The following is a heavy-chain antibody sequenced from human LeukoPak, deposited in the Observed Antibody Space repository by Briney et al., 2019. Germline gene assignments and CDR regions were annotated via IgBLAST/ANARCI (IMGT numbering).Heavy chain of an antibody. J-gene: IGHJ4*02. CDR2: INHSGST. CDR3: ARGHLPDYYYDSSGYYSPFDY. Sequence: PSETLSLTCAVYGASFTGYYWTWIRQPPGKGLEWIGEINHSGSTNYSPSLRSRVTISVDTSKNQFSLKLSSVTAADTAVYYCARGHLPDYYYDSSGYYSPFDYWGQGTLVTVSS. D-gene: IGHD3-22*01. V-gene: IGHV4-34*01. CDR1: GASFTGYY.